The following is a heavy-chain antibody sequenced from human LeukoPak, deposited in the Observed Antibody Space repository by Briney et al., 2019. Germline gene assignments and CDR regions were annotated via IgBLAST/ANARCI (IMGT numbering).Heavy chain of an antibody. D-gene: IGHD2-21*02. J-gene: IGHJ3*02. V-gene: IGHV3-53*01. CDR3: ARQCGGDCHDAFDI. Sequence: GGSLRLSCAASGFTVSSKYMSWVRQAPGKGLEWVSVIYSIGSTYYADSVKGRFTISRDNSNNTLYLQMNSLRAEDTAVYYCARQCGGDCHDAFDIWGQGTMVTVSS. CDR2: IYSIGST. CDR1: GFTVSSKY.